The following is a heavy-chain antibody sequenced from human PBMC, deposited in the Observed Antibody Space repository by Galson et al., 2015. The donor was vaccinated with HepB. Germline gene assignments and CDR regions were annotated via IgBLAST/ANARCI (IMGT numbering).Heavy chain of an antibody. CDR1: GFAFSDYG. D-gene: IGHD6-19*01. Sequence: SLRLSCAASGFAFSDYGMHWVRQAPGKGLEWVALIWKDGTNKHYADSVKGRFTVSRDNSKNTLYLQMNSLRAEDTAVYYCARVPGGSGWYSYYFDYWGQGTLVTVSS. CDR2: IWKDGTNK. V-gene: IGHV3-33*01. J-gene: IGHJ4*02. CDR3: ARVPGGSGWYSYYFDY.